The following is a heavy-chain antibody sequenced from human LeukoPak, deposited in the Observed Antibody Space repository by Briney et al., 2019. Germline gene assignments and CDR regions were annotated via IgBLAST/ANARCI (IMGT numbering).Heavy chain of an antibody. CDR3: ARQGLYDSSDFWTFQH. CDR1: GFTFSSYS. J-gene: IGHJ1*01. CDR2: ISSSSSYI. D-gene: IGHD3/OR15-3a*01. Sequence: GGSLRLSCAASGFTFSSYSMNWVRQAPEKGLEWVSSISSSSSYIYYADSVKGRFTISRDNAKNSVYLQMNSLRAEDTAVYYCARQGLYDSSDFWTFQHWGQGTLVTVSS. V-gene: IGHV3-21*01.